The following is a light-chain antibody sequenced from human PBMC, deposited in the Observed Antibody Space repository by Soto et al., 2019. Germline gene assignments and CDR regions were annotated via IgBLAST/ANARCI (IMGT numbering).Light chain of an antibody. CDR1: QSLSSY. V-gene: IGKV3-11*01. J-gene: IGKJ5*01. CDR2: DAS. CDR3: QQRSNRPPTIT. Sequence: EIVLTQSPATLSLSPGERATLSCRASQSLSSYLAWYQQKPGQAPRLLIYDASNRATGIPARFSGSGSGTDFTLSISSLEPEDFAIYYCQQRSNRPPTITFGQGTRLEIK.